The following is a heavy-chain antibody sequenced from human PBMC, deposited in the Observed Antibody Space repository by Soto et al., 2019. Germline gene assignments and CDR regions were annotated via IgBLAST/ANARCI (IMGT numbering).Heavy chain of an antibody. V-gene: IGHV1-69*01. CDR3: ARGPPLTLTTVSPYYFDY. Sequence: QVQLVQSGAEVKKPGSSVKVSCKASGGTFSSYAISWVRQAPGQGLEWMGGIIPIFGTANYAQKIQGRVTITADESTSTAYMELSSLRSEDTAVYYCARGPPLTLTTVSPYYFDYWGQGTLVTVSS. CDR2: IIPIFGTA. J-gene: IGHJ4*02. CDR1: GGTFSSYA. D-gene: IGHD4-17*01.